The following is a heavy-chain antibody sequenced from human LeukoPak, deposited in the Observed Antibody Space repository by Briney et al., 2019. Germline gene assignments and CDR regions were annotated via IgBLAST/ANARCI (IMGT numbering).Heavy chain of an antibody. V-gene: IGHV1-8*01. Sequence: GASVKVSCKASRYTFTSYDINWVREAAGQRREWMGWMNPNTGRTGFAQKFQGRLTMTRDASISTAYMELSSLRSDDTAVYYCARLSQTPDYYSNGGYYYLGYWGQGTPVTVSS. J-gene: IGHJ4*02. D-gene: IGHD3-22*01. CDR2: MNPNTGRT. CDR1: RYTFTSYD. CDR3: ARLSQTPDYYSNGGYYYLGY.